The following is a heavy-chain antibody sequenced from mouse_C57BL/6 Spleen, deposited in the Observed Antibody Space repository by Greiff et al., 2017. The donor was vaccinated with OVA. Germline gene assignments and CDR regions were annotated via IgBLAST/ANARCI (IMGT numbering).Heavy chain of an antibody. V-gene: IGHV1-55*01. CDR3: ARRGYYYGSGYFDV. Sequence: VQLQQPGAELVKPGASVKMSCKASGYTFTSYWITWVKQRPGQGLEWIGDIYPGSGSTNYNEKFKSKATLTVDTSSSTAYMQLSSLTSEDSAVYYCARRGYYYGSGYFDVWGTGTTVTVSS. CDR2: IYPGSGST. CDR1: GYTFTSYW. D-gene: IGHD1-1*01. J-gene: IGHJ1*03.